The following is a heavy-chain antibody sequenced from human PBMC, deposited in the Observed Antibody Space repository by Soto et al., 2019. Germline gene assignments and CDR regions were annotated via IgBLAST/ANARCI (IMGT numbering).Heavy chain of an antibody. CDR1: GFTFSRYD. V-gene: IGHV3-13*05. D-gene: IGHD3-3*01. CDR2: IGTAGDP. CDR3: ARAYYDFWSGPSGMDV. J-gene: IGHJ6*02. Sequence: EVQLVESGGGLVQPGGSLRLSCAASGFTFSRYDMHWVRQATGKGLEWVSAIGTAGDPYYPGSVKGRFTISRENAKNSLYLQMNSLRAGDTAVYYCARAYYDFWSGPSGMDVWGQGTTVTVSS.